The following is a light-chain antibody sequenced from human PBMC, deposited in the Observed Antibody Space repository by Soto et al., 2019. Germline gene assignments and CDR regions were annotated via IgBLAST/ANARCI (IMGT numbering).Light chain of an antibody. CDR2: RAS. J-gene: IGKJ1*01. CDR1: QSVSTN. CDR3: QQYNDWPQT. V-gene: IGKV3-15*01. Sequence: EIVMTQSPGTLSLSPGERATLCCRASQSVSTNLAWYQQIPGQAPRLLIYRASIRATGIPARFSGSGSGTEFTLAISSLQSEDFAVYYCQQYNDWPQTFGLGTKVEIK.